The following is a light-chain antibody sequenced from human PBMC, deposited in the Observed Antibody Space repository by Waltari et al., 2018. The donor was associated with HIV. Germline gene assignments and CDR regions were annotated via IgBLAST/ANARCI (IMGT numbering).Light chain of an antibody. CDR2: LAS. Sequence: DIVMTQSPDSLVVSLGARATINCKSSQSILYGSDNNNYLACFQHKPGQHPKLLLYLASTRESGVPDRFIGSGSGTDFTLTISSLQAEDVAVYYCQQCYDAPPTFGQGNKLEIK. CDR1: QSILYGSDNNNY. CDR3: QQCYDAPPT. J-gene: IGKJ2*01. V-gene: IGKV4-1*01.